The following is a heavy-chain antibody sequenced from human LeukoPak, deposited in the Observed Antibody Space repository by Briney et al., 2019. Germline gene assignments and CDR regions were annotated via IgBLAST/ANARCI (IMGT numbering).Heavy chain of an antibody. J-gene: IGHJ5*02. Sequence: SETLSLTCTVSGGSISSSNYYWGWIRQPPGKGLEWIGSISYSGSTYYNPSLKSRVTISVDTSRNQFSLKLSSVTAADTAVYYCAKSLGYIYGTSGHREGFWFDPWGQGTLVTVSS. CDR2: ISYSGST. CDR1: GGSISSSNYY. D-gene: IGHD5-18*01. CDR3: AKSLGYIYGTSGHREGFWFDP. V-gene: IGHV4-39*01.